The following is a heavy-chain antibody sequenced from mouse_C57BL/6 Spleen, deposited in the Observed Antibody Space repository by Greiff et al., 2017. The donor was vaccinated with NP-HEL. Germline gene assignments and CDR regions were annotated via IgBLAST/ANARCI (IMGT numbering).Heavy chain of an antibody. D-gene: IGHD2-4*01. V-gene: IGHV1-81*01. CDR2: FYPRSGNT. CDR3: ARYDYDDDYYAMDY. J-gene: IGHJ4*01. CDR1: GYTFTSYG. Sequence: QVQLQQSGAELARPGASVKLSCKASGYTFTSYGISGVKQRTGQGLEWIGEFYPRSGNTYYNEKFKGKATLTADKSSSTAYMELRSLTSEDSAVYFCARYDYDDDYYAMDYWGQGTSVTVSS.